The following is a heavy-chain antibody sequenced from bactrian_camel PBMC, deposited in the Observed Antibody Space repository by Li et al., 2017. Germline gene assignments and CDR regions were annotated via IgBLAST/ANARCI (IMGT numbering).Heavy chain of an antibody. CDR2: ISPDGTT. J-gene: IGHJ4*01. V-gene: IGHV3S55*01. D-gene: IGHD5*01. Sequence: QLVESGGGSVQAGGSLKLSCVASGYIFRGCGMSWHRQSPGKERELVSRISPDGTTTYADSVKGRFTVSQDNAKTTLYLQMNSLKTEDTAVYYCVKASNDGFGCRVGQGTQVTVS. CDR1: GYIFRGCG.